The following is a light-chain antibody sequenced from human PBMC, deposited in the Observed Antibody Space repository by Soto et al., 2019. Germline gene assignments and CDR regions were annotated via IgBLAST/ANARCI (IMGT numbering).Light chain of an antibody. V-gene: IGKV1-27*01. CDR3: QKYNSAPRT. J-gene: IGKJ1*01. CDR1: QGISNY. CDR2: AAS. Sequence: DIQLTQSPSSLSASVGDRVTLTCRASQGISNYLAWYQQKPGKVPKVMIYAASTLQSGVSSRFSGSGSGTDFTLTISSLQPEYVATYYCQKYNSAPRTFGQGTKVEIK.